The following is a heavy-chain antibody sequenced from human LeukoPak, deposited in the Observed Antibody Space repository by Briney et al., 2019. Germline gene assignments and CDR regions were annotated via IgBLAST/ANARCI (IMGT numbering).Heavy chain of an antibody. V-gene: IGHV4-59*08. J-gene: IGHJ4*02. CDR2: IYSSGTT. CDR3: ARPGSGWSFDY. Sequence: PSETLSLTCTVSGGSINTDYWGWIRQSPGKGLEWIGYIYSSGTTNYNPSLKSRVTMSIDTSENQFSLKLSSVTAADTALYYCARPGSGWSFDYWGRGALVTVSS. CDR1: GGSINTDY. D-gene: IGHD6-19*01.